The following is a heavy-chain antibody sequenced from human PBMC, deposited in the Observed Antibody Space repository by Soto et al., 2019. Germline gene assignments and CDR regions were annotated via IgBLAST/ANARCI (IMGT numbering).Heavy chain of an antibody. J-gene: IGHJ4*02. Sequence: SATLSLTCAVSGGSISSGGYSWSWIRQPPGKGLEWIGYIYHSGSTYYNPSLKSRVTISVDRSKNQVVLTVTNMDPVDTATYSCAHSAIHTSTWFYFDQWGQGTLVTVS. CDR2: IYHSGST. D-gene: IGHD6-13*01. CDR1: GGSISSGGYS. V-gene: IGHV4-30-2*02. CDR3: AHSAIHTSTWFYFDQ.